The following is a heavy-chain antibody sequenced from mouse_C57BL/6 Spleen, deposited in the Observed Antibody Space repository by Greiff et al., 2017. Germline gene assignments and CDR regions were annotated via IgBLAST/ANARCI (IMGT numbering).Heavy chain of an antibody. CDR1: GFTFSSYG. CDR3: ARALITSVGAYFDY. Sequence: EVKLLESGGDLVKPGGSLKLSCAASGFTFSSYGMSWVRQTPDKRLEWVATISSGGSYTYYPDSVKGRFTISRDKAKNTLYLQMSSLKSEDTAMYYCARALITSVGAYFDYWGQGTTLTVSS. V-gene: IGHV5-6*01. CDR2: ISSGGSYT. J-gene: IGHJ2*01. D-gene: IGHD1-1*01.